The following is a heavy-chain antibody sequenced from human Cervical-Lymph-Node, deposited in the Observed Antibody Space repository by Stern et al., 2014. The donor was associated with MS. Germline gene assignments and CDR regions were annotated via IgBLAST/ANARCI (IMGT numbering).Heavy chain of an antibody. CDR1: GFTFSNYV. CDR2: ISGSGRSS. V-gene: IGHV3-23*01. Sequence: EVQLLESGGGLARPGGSLRLSCAASGFTFSNYVLTWVRQAPGKGLEWVASISGSGRSSYYADSVQGRFAISTDNSSNTVNLQMNSLRADDTAVYYCATGNYYGNFWGQGTLVTVSS. D-gene: IGHD1-26*01. J-gene: IGHJ4*02. CDR3: ATGNYYGNF.